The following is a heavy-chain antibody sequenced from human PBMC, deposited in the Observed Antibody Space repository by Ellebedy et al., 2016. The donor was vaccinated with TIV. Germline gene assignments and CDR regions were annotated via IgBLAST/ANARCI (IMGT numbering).Heavy chain of an antibody. CDR2: ISGSGVT. Sequence: PGGSLRLSCAASGFTFSSYAMSWVRQSPGKGLDWVSGISGSGVTVYAESVKGRFIISRDNSQNTLSLQMNSLRAEDTAVYYCARVPQLWFGTTDYWGQGTLVTVSS. V-gene: IGHV3-23*01. J-gene: IGHJ4*02. CDR3: ARVPQLWFGTTDY. D-gene: IGHD5-18*01. CDR1: GFTFSSYA.